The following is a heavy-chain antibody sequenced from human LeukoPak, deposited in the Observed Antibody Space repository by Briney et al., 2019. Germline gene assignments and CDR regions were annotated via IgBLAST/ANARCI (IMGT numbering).Heavy chain of an antibody. D-gene: IGHD6-13*01. CDR1: GFTFSSYG. CDR2: ISFDGSNE. Sequence: PGGSLRLSCAASGFTFSSYGMHWVRQAPGKGLEWVAVISFDGSNEYYLDSVKGRFTISRDNSKNTLYLQMNSLRAEDTAVYYCARDPSREVAAAPWRREYYYFDYWGQGTLVTVSS. V-gene: IGHV3-30*03. CDR3: ARDPSREVAAAPWRREYYYFDY. J-gene: IGHJ4*02.